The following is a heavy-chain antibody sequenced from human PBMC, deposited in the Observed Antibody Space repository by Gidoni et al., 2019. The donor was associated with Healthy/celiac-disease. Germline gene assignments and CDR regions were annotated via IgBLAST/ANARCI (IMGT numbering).Heavy chain of an antibody. Sequence: EVQLVESGGGLVQPGRSLRLSCAASGFTFDDYAMHWVRQAPGKGLEWVSGIRWNRCSIGYADSVKGRFTISRDNAKNSLYLQMNSLRAEDTALYYCAKVASIENYYDSSGFGLYFDYWGQGTLVTVSS. D-gene: IGHD3-22*01. CDR3: AKVASIENYYDSSGFGLYFDY. CDR1: GFTFDDYA. J-gene: IGHJ4*02. CDR2: IRWNRCSI. V-gene: IGHV3-9*01.